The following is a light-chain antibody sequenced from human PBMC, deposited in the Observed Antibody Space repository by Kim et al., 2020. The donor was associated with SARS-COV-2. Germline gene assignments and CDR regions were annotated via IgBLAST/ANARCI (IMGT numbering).Light chain of an antibody. Sequence: VSVAPGQTATITCAGNNIESKAVHWYQQRPGQAPLLVIDYDTNRPSGIPERFSGSNSGDTATLIITRVEAADEADYYCQVWDRSTDRLFGGGTPLTVL. J-gene: IGLJ3*02. CDR1: NIESKA. CDR2: YDT. CDR3: QVWDRSTDRL. V-gene: IGLV3-21*04.